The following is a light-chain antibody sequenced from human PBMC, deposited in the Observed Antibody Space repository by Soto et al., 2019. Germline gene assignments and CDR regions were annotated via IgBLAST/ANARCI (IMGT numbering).Light chain of an antibody. J-gene: IGKJ5*01. CDR3: QQYGSSPIT. CDR1: QSVSSN. V-gene: IGKV3-20*01. Sequence: EVVLTQSPGTLSLSPGERATLSCRASQSVSSNLAWYQQKPGQAPRLLIYDASNRATGIPARFSGSGSGTDFTLTISRLEPEDFAVYYCQQYGSSPITFGQGTRLEIK. CDR2: DAS.